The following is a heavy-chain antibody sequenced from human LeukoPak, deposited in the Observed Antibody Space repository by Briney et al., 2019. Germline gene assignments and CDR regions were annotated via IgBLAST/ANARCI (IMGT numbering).Heavy chain of an antibody. CDR1: GGSISTYY. CDR2: IYTSGST. V-gene: IGHV4-4*07. Sequence: PSETLSLTCTVSGGSISTYYWSWIRQPAGKGLEWIGRIYTSGSTNYNPSLKSRVTMSVDTSKNQFSLKLSSVTAADTAVYYCAKGSVVAAAIGYYYYMDVWGKGTTVTVPS. D-gene: IGHD2-2*01. J-gene: IGHJ6*03. CDR3: AKGSVVAAAIGYYYYMDV.